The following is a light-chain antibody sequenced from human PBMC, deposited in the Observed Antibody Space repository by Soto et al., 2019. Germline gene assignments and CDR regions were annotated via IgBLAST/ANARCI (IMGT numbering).Light chain of an antibody. J-gene: IGLJ3*02. V-gene: IGLV1-47*02. CDR1: SSNFAHYY. Sequence: QSVLTQPPSASGTPGQRVTISCSGGSSNFAHYYVCWYQLLPGTAPKLLICNNNQRPSGVPDRFSGSNSGTSASLAISGLRSEDEADYYCAAWDDSLSGPVFGGGTKLTVL. CDR2: NNN. CDR3: AAWDDSLSGPV.